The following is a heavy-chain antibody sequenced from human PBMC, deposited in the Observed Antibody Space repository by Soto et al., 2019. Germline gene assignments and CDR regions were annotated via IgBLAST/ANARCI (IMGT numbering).Heavy chain of an antibody. Sequence: TGGSLRLSCAASGFTFDDYAMHWVRQAPGKGLEWVSGISWNSGSIGYADSVKGRFTISRDNAKNSLYLQMNSLRAEDTALYYCAKDIYAGPKYYFDYWGQGTLVTVSS. CDR2: ISWNSGSI. CDR3: AKDIYAGPKYYFDY. J-gene: IGHJ4*02. V-gene: IGHV3-9*01. CDR1: GFTFDDYA. D-gene: IGHD3-16*01.